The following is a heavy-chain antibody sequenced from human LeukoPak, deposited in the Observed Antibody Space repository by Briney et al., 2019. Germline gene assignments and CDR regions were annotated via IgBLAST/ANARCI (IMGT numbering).Heavy chain of an antibody. J-gene: IGHJ4*02. CDR3: ARDQGGGYSYGWQSFDY. V-gene: IGHV3-48*04. CDR1: GFTFSSYS. Sequence: GGSLRLSCAASGFTFSSYSMNWVRQAPGKGLEWASYISSSSSTIYYADSVKGRFTISRDNAKNSLYLQMNSLRAEDTAVYYCARDQGGGYSYGWQSFDYWGQGTLVTVSS. D-gene: IGHD5-18*01. CDR2: ISSSSSTI.